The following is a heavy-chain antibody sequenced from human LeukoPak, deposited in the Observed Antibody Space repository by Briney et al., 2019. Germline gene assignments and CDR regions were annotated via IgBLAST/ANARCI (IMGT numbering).Heavy chain of an antibody. Sequence: GGSLRLSCAASGFTFSSYGMHWVRQAPGKGLEWVAVISYDGSNKYYADSVKGRFTISRDNAKNSLYLQMNSLRAEDTAVYYCASSPALHDAFDIWGQGTMVTVSS. CDR3: ASSPALHDAFDI. J-gene: IGHJ3*02. V-gene: IGHV3-30*03. CDR1: GFTFSSYG. CDR2: ISYDGSNK. D-gene: IGHD2-2*01.